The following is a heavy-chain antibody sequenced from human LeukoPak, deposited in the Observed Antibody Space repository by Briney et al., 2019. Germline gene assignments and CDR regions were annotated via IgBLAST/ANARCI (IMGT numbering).Heavy chain of an antibody. Sequence: SETLSLTCAVYGGSFSGYCWSWIRQPPGKGLEWIGEINHSGSTNYNPSLKSRVTISVDTSKNQFSLKLSSVTAADTAVYYCARAIEDIVVVVAATTFDPWGQGTLVTVSS. CDR2: INHSGST. D-gene: IGHD2-15*01. CDR1: GGSFSGYC. CDR3: ARAIEDIVVVVAATTFDP. J-gene: IGHJ5*02. V-gene: IGHV4-34*01.